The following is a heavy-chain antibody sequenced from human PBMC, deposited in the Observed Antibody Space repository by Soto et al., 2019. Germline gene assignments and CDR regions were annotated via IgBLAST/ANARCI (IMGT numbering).Heavy chain of an antibody. CDR2: IWYDGSNK. D-gene: IGHD6-6*01. CDR3: ARDGIAARRSRAYYFDY. CDR1: GFTFSSYG. Sequence: GGSLRLSCAASGFTFSSYGMHWVRQAPGKGLEWVAVIWYDGSNKYYADSVKGRFTISRDNSKSTLYLQMNSLRAEDTAVYYCARDGIAARRSRAYYFDYWGQGTLVTVSS. J-gene: IGHJ4*02. V-gene: IGHV3-33*01.